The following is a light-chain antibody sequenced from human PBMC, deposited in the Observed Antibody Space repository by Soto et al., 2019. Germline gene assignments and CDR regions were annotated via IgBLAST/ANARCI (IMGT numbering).Light chain of an antibody. CDR3: CSYAGSYTSWV. V-gene: IGLV2-11*01. CDR1: SSDVGGYNY. CDR2: DVS. J-gene: IGLJ3*02. Sequence: QSALTQPRSVSGSPGQSVTISCTGTSSDVGGYNYVSWYQQHPDKAPKLMIYDVSKRPSGVPDRFSGSKSGNTASLTISGLQAEDEADYYCCSYAGSYTSWVFGGGTKLTVL.